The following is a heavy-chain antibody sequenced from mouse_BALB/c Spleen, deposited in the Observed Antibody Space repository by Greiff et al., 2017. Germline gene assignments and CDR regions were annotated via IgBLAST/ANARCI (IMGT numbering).Heavy chain of an antibody. CDR2: INPSNGGT. J-gene: IGHJ4*01. D-gene: IGHD1-1*01. Sequence: QVQLQQSGAELVKPGASVKLSCKASGYTFTSYYMYWVKQRPGQGLEWIGGINPSNGGTNFNEKFKSKATLTVDKSSSTAYMELRSLTSEDSAVYYCTRSDYYGSSGYAMDYWGQGTSVTVSS. CDR1: GYTFTSYY. CDR3: TRSDYYGSSGYAMDY. V-gene: IGHV1-53*01.